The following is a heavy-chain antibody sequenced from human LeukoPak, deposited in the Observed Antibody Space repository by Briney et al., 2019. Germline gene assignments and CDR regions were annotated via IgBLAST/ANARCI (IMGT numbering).Heavy chain of an antibody. CDR1: GGSISNTSYY. CDR2: IYYSGST. J-gene: IGHJ3*01. Sequence: PSETLSLTCTVSGGSISNTSYYWGWIRQPPGMALEWIGHIYYSGSTFYNPSVESRVTISIDTSKNQFSLMLSSVTAADTAVYYCTSPPSSYYDSSGYSLYAFNVWGQGTMVTVSS. CDR3: TSPPSSYYDSSGYSLYAFNV. V-gene: IGHV4-39*01. D-gene: IGHD3-22*01.